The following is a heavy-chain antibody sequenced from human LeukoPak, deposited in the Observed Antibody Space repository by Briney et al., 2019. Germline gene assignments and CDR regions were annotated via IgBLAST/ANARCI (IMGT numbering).Heavy chain of an antibody. CDR3: ARVPPSAHQLLSSDY. CDR2: ISANNGET. J-gene: IGHJ4*02. D-gene: IGHD2-2*01. V-gene: IGHV1-18*04. CDR1: GYTFTNYG. Sequence: ASVKVSCKAPGYTFTNYGISWVRRAPGQGLEWMAWISANNGETRYAQNLQGRLTMTTDTSTSTAYMELRSLRPDDTAVYYCARVPPSAHQLLSSDYWGQGTQVTVSS.